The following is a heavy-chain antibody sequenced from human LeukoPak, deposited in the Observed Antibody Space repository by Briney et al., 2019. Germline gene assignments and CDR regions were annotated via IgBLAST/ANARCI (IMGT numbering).Heavy chain of an antibody. CDR3: ARGIAVAGTFDY. V-gene: IGHV3-21*01. Sequence: AGGSLRLSCAASGLTFSTYTMNWVRQAPGKGLEWVSSISSRSTYIYYADSVKGRFTISRDNAKNSLYLQMNSLGAEDTAVYYCARGIAVAGTFDYWGQGTLVTVSS. D-gene: IGHD6-19*01. CDR2: ISSRSTYI. CDR1: GLTFSTYT. J-gene: IGHJ4*02.